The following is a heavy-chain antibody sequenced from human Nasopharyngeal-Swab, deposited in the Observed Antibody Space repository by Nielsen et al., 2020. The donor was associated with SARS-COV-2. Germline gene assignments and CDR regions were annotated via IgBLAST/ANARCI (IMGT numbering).Heavy chain of an antibody. CDR2: INPSGGST. Sequence: ASVKVSCKASGYTFTSYYMHWVRQAPGQGLEWMGIINPSGGSTSYAQKFQGRVTMTRDTSTSTVYMELSSLRSEDTAVYYCARGVAAAGTPFPRYYFDSWGQGTLVTVSS. J-gene: IGHJ4*02. CDR1: GYTFTSYY. CDR3: ARGVAAAGTPFPRYYFDS. D-gene: IGHD6-13*01. V-gene: IGHV1-46*01.